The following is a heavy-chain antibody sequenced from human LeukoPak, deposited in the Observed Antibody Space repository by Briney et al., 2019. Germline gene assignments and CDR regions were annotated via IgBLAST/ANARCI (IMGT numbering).Heavy chain of an antibody. CDR1: GGSFSGYY. CDR2: IHHSGST. CDR3: ARERIFGVVRPIYYYYYGMDV. D-gene: IGHD3-3*01. Sequence: SETLSLTCAVYGGSFSGYYWSWIRQPPGKGLEWIGEIHHSGSTNYNPSLKSRVTISVDTSKNQFSLKLSSVTAADTAVYYCARERIFGVVRPIYYYYYGMDVWGQGTTVTVSS. J-gene: IGHJ6*02. V-gene: IGHV4-34*01.